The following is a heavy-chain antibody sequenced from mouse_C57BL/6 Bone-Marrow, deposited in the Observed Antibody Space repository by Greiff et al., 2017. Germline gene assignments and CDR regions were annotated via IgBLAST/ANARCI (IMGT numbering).Heavy chain of an antibody. CDR1: GYTFTSYW. D-gene: IGHD2-4*01. CDR3: ASFYYDYDVVAY. V-gene: IGHV1-7*01. Sequence: VQLQQSGAELAKPGASVKLSCKASGYTFTSYWMHWVKQRPGQGLEWIGYINPSSGYTKYNQKFKDKATLTADKSFSTAYMQLSSLTYEDSAVYYCASFYYDYDVVAYWGQGTLVTVSA. J-gene: IGHJ3*01. CDR2: INPSSGYT.